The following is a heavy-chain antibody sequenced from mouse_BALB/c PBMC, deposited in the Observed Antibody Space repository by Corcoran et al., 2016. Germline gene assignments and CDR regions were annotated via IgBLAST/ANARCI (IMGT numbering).Heavy chain of an antibody. Sequence: EVQLQQSGAELVQPGASAKLSCTASGFNIKDTYMHWVKQRPEQGLEWIGRIDPANGNTKYDPKFQGKATITADTPSNTDYLQLSSLTSEDTAVYYCARELGRVFDYWGQGTTLTVSS. V-gene: IGHV14-3*02. D-gene: IGHD4-1*01. J-gene: IGHJ2*01. CDR2: IDPANGNT. CDR1: GFNIKDTY. CDR3: ARELGRVFDY.